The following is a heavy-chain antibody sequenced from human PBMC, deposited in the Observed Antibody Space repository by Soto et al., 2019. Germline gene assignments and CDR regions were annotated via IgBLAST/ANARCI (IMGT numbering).Heavy chain of an antibody. D-gene: IGHD6-6*01. CDR1: GGTFSSYA. CDR3: ARSLYSSSSWDYGMDV. V-gene: IGHV1-69*13. Sequence: VASVKVSCKASGGTFSSYAISWVRQAPGQGLEWMGGIIPIFGTANYAQKFQGRVTITADESTSTAYMELSSLRSEDTAVYYCARSLYSSSSWDYGMDVWGQGTTVTVSS. J-gene: IGHJ6*02. CDR2: IIPIFGTA.